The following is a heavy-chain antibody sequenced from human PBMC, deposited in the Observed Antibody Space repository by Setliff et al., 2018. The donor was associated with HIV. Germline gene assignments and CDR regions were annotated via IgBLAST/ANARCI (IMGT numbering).Heavy chain of an antibody. Sequence: SETLSLTCTVSGVSGGSINNYQWSWIRQPPGKGLEWIGYIYTSGSSNYNPSLKSRVTISGDTSKRQFSLKMRSVTAADTAVYYCARGEPVDILTGYFDYWGHGTLVTVSS. CDR2: IYTSGSS. D-gene: IGHD3-9*01. J-gene: IGHJ4*01. CDR1: GGSINNYQ. V-gene: IGHV4-4*08. CDR3: ARGEPVDILTGYFDY.